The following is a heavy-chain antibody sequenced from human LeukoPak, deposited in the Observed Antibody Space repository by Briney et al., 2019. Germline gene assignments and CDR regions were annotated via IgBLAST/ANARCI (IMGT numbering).Heavy chain of an antibody. Sequence: ASVKVSCKASGDTLTSYYMHWVRQAPGQGLEWMGIINPSGGSTSSAQKFQGRVTMTRDMSTSTAYMELRSLRSDDTAVYYCARGPQSGQLWFLFWGQGTLVTVSS. CDR1: GDTLTSYY. V-gene: IGHV1-46*01. D-gene: IGHD5-18*01. CDR2: INPSGGST. CDR3: ARGPQSGQLWFLF. J-gene: IGHJ4*02.